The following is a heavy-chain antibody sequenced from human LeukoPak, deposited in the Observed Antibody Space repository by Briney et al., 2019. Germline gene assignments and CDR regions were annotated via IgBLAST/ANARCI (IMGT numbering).Heavy chain of an antibody. D-gene: IGHD3-10*01. V-gene: IGHV6-1*01. CDR3: ARALTRGRKYFDY. J-gene: IGHJ4*02. Sequence: SQTLSLTCAISGDSFSTNSASWNWIRQSPSRGLEWLGRTYYSSKWYNDYAVSVKSRITINPDTSKNQFSLELSSVTPEDTAVYYCARALTRGRKYFDYWGQGTLVTVSS. CDR1: GDSFSTNSAS. CDR2: TYYSSKWYN.